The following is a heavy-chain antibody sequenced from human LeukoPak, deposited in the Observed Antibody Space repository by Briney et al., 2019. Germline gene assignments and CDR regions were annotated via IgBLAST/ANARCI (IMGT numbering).Heavy chain of an antibody. Sequence: SETLSLTCTVSGGSISSYYWSWIRQPAGKGLDWIGRIYTSGSTNYNPSLKSRVTMSVDTSKNQFSLKLSSVTAADTAVYYCARDRERAFDIWGQGTMVTVSS. CDR1: GGSISSYY. V-gene: IGHV4-4*07. D-gene: IGHD1-26*01. CDR2: IYTSGST. J-gene: IGHJ3*02. CDR3: ARDRERAFDI.